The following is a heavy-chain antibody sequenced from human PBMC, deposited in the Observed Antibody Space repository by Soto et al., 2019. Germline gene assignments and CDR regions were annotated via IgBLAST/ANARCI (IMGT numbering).Heavy chain of an antibody. J-gene: IGHJ4*02. D-gene: IGHD1-26*01. Sequence: GGTLRLSCAASGFAFSTYSMHWVRQAPGKGLEWVSFIDPSSVYIFYAASLQGRFTVSRANAQNSFYLQMNSLRAEDTAVYYCARSLVRGAPDSWGQGTLVTVSS. V-gene: IGHV3-21*01. CDR3: ARSLVRGAPDS. CDR1: GFAFSTYS. CDR2: IDPSSVYI.